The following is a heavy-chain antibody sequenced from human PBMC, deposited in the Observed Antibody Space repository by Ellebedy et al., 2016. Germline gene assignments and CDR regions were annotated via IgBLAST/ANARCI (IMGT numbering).Heavy chain of an antibody. CDR1: GYTFTGYY. CDR3: ARSVSIAARREYFQH. D-gene: IGHD6-6*01. J-gene: IGHJ1*01. CDR2: INPNSGGT. Sequence: ASVKVSCXASGYTFTGYYMHWVRQAPGQGLEWMGWINPNSGGTNYAQKFQGRVTMTRDTSISTAYMELSRLRSDDTAVYYCARSVSIAARREYFQHWGQGTLVTVSS. V-gene: IGHV1-2*02.